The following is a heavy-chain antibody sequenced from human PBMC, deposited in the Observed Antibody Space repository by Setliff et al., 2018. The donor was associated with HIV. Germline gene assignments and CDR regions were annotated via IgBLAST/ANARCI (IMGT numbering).Heavy chain of an antibody. J-gene: IGHJ6*03. V-gene: IGHV4-38-2*01. CDR3: ARHGTYEAHHSYMDV. CDR2: IYHSGTT. CDR1: GFSISSGHY. Sequence: PSETLSLTCAVSGFSISSGHYWAWIRQPPGKGLEWIGSIYHSGTTYDNPSLKSRVTISVDSSKNHFSLILSSVTAADTAVYYCARHGTYEAHHSYMDVWGKGTTVTVSS. D-gene: IGHD1-1*01.